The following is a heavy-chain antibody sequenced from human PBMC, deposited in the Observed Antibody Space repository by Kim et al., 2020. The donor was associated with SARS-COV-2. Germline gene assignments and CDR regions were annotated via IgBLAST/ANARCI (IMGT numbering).Heavy chain of an antibody. J-gene: IGHJ4*02. Sequence: YAQKLQSRVTMTTATSTSTAYMELRSLRSDDTAVYYCAVPTDGTPYYFDYWGRGTLVTVSS. V-gene: IGHV1-18*01. CDR3: AVPTDGTPYYFDY.